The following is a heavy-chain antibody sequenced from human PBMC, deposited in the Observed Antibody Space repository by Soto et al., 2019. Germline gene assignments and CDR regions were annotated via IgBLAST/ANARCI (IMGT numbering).Heavy chain of an antibody. CDR2: IYYSGST. CDR3: MLGSGWKDFDY. D-gene: IGHD3-22*01. CDR1: GGSISSSSYY. Sequence: TSETLSLTCTFSGGSISSSSYYWGWIRQPPGKGLEWIGNIYYSGSTYYNPSLKSRVTISVDTSKNQFSLKLSSVTAADTAVYYCMLGSGWKDFDYWGQGTLVTVSS. V-gene: IGHV4-39*01. J-gene: IGHJ4*02.